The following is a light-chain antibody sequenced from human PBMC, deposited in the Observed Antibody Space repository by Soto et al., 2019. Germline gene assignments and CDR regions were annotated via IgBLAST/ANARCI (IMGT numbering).Light chain of an antibody. CDR3: QQYYTTPQT. Sequence: DIVMTQSPDSLAVSLGERATIDCKSSQSLLYGGNDRNYLAWYQHKTGQSPKLIMYWASTREAGVPDRFSGSGCGTHVTRTISSLQAEDVGVYCCQQYYTTPQTFGQGAKLEIK. CDR2: WAS. CDR1: QSLLYGGNDRNY. V-gene: IGKV4-1*01. J-gene: IGKJ2*01.